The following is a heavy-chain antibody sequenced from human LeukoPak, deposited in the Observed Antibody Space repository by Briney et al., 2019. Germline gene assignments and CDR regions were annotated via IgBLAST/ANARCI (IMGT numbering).Heavy chain of an antibody. CDR3: ARDLNSHWSRPYNWFDP. Sequence: SVKVSCKASGGTFSSYAISWVRQAPGQGLEWMGRIIPISGTANYAQKFQGRVTITTDESTSTAYMELSSLRSEDTAVYYCARDLNSHWSRPYNWFDPWGQGTLVTVSS. D-gene: IGHD1-1*01. V-gene: IGHV1-69*05. CDR1: GGTFSSYA. J-gene: IGHJ5*02. CDR2: IIPISGTA.